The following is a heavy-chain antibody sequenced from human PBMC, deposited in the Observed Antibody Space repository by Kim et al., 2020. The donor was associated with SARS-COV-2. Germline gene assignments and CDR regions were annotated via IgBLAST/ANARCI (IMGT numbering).Heavy chain of an antibody. CDR3: TRAPTVSLEWLLVY. CDR2: ISHDGNKK. D-gene: IGHD3-3*01. Sequence: AASEFTFSRYVMHWVRQAPGKGLEWVAVISHDGNKKYYADSVTGRFTISRDNSKNTLYMQMNSLRVEDTAVYYCTRAPTVSLEWLLVYWGQGTPVTVSS. J-gene: IGHJ4*02. V-gene: IGHV3-30*04. CDR1: EFTFSRYV.